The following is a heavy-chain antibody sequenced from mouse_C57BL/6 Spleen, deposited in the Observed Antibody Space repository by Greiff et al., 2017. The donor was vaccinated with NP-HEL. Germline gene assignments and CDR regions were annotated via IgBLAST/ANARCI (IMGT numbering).Heavy chain of an antibody. CDR2: ISSGGDYI. CDR1: GFTFSSYA. V-gene: IGHV5-9-1*02. Sequence: EVQRVESGEGLVKPGGSLKLSCAASGFTFSSYAMSWVRQTPEKRLEWVAYISSGGDYIYYADTVKGRFTISRDNARNTLYLQMSSLKSEDTAMYYCTNDYDGPFAYWGQGTLVTVSA. CDR3: TNDYDGPFAY. J-gene: IGHJ3*01. D-gene: IGHD2-4*01.